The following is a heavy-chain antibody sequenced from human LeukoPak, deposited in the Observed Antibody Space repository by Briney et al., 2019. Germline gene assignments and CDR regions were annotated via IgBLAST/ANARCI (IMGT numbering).Heavy chain of an antibody. CDR1: GYTFTSYY. Sequence: GASVKVSCKASGYTFTSYYMHWVRQAPGQGLEWMGIINPSGGGTSYSQKFQGRVTMTTDTSTSTLYTELSSLRSEDTAVYYCASGAAAGTFSIGYWGQGTLLTVSS. V-gene: IGHV1-46*01. J-gene: IGHJ4*02. D-gene: IGHD6-13*01. CDR3: ASGAAAGTFSIGY. CDR2: INPSGGGT.